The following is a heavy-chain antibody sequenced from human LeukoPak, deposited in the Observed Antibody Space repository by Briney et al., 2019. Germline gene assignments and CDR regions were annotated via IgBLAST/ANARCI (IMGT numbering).Heavy chain of an antibody. CDR2: IYYSGST. J-gene: IGHJ5*02. CDR3: ATGTSMVRGGTET. CDR1: GGSISSGGYY. D-gene: IGHD3-10*01. Sequence: SQTLSLTCTVSGGSISSGGYYWSWIRQHPGKGLEWIRYIYYSGSTYYNPSLKSRVTISVDTSKNQFSLKLSSVTAADTAVYYCATGTSMVRGGTETWGQGTLVTVSS. V-gene: IGHV4-31*03.